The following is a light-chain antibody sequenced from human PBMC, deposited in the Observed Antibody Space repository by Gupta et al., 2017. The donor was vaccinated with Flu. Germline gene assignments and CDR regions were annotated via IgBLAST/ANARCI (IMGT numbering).Light chain of an antibody. J-gene: IGLJ2*01. CDR2: DDS. Sequence: KTARSTCGGNNIGSKSVHCYQQKPGQAPVLVVHDDSDRPSGIPERFSGSNSGNTATLTISRVDAGEEADYYCQVWDSSSDHFVVFGGGTKLTVL. CDR1: NIGSKS. V-gene: IGLV3-21*03. CDR3: QVWDSSSDHFVV.